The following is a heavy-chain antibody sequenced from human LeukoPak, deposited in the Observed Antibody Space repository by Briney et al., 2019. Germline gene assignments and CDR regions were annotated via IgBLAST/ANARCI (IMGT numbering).Heavy chain of an antibody. CDR1: GYTFTSYD. CDR3: ARVRKSGTERHFDY. Sequence: ASVKVSCKASGYTFTSYDINWVPQATGQGLEWMGWMNPNSGNTGYAQKFQGRVTMTWNTSISTAYMELSSLRSEDTAVYYCARVRKSGTERHFDYWGQGTLVTVSS. V-gene: IGHV1-8*01. CDR2: MNPNSGNT. D-gene: IGHD3-10*01. J-gene: IGHJ4*02.